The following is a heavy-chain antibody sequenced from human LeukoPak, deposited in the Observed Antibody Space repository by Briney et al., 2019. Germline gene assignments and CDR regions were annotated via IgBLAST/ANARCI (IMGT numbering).Heavy chain of an antibody. CDR3: ANIPPFDYGDYAIPLD. J-gene: IGHJ4*02. CDR2: IRNFGET. CDR1: GFTFRNYA. D-gene: IGHD4-17*01. Sequence: GASLRLSCAASGFTFRNYAMAWVRQAPGKGLEWVSSIRNFGETHYADSVRGRFIISRDNSQNTLYLQMNSLRAEDSALYYCANIPPFDYGDYAIPLDWGQGTLVTVPS. V-gene: IGHV3-23*01.